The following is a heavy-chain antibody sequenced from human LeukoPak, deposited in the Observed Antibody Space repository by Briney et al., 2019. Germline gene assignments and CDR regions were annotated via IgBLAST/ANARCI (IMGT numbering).Heavy chain of an antibody. CDR1: GYTLTGLS. Sequence: ASVKVSCKVSGYTLTGLSMHWVRQAPGKGLEWMGGFDPEDGETIYAQKFQGRVTMTEDTSTDTAYMELSSLRSEDTAVYYCATAAHCSGGSCYYYGMDVWGQGTTVTVSS. D-gene: IGHD2-15*01. V-gene: IGHV1-24*01. CDR2: FDPEDGET. J-gene: IGHJ6*02. CDR3: ATAAHCSGGSCYYYGMDV.